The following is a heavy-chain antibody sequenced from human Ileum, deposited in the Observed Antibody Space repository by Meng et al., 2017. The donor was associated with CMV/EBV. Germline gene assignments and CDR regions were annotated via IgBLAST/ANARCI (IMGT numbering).Heavy chain of an antibody. J-gene: IGHJ4*02. Sequence: ASVKVSCKASGYMFTSYYLHWVRQAPGQGLEWMGIINPSGGSASYAQKFQGRITMTRDTSTGTVYMEVSSLRSEDTAVYYCARGLRVFDWLGYWGQGPLVTVSS. CDR3: ARGLRVFDWLGY. V-gene: IGHV1-46*01. CDR1: GYMFTSYY. CDR2: INPSGGSA. D-gene: IGHD3-9*01.